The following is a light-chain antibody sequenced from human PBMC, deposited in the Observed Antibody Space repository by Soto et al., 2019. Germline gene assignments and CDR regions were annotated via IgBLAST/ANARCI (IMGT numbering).Light chain of an antibody. V-gene: IGKV1-5*01. Sequence: IQMTQSPSTLSGSLGDRVTITCGASQTISSSLAWYQQKPGKAPKLLIYAASTLQSGVPSRFSGSGSGTDFTLTISSLQPDDFATYYCQQYNSYLITFGQGTRLEIK. CDR1: QTISSS. J-gene: IGKJ5*01. CDR3: QQYNSYLIT. CDR2: AAS.